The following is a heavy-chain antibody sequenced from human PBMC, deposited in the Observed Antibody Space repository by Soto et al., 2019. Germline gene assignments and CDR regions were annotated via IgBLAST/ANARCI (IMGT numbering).Heavy chain of an antibody. V-gene: IGHV5-51*01. D-gene: IGHD2-8*01. CDR3: ARQGSNGAYYYGMDV. J-gene: IGHJ6*02. CDR2: IYPGDSDT. CDR1: GYTFSNFW. Sequence: GESLKISCQCSGYTFSNFWIAWVRQFPGKGLEWMGIIYPGDSDTIYSPSFQGQVTMSVDKSNSTAYLQWSSLKASDTAMYYCARQGSNGAYYYGMDVWGQGTTVTVSS.